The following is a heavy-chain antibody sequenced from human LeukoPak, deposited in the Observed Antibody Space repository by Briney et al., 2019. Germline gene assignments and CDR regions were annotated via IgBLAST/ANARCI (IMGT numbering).Heavy chain of an antibody. D-gene: IGHD3-22*01. J-gene: IGHJ4*02. CDR3: AKGPAPNYYDSSGYYAY. Sequence: GGSLRLSCAASGFTFDDYAMHWVRQAPGKGLERVPGISWNSGSIGYADSVKGRFTISRDNAKNSLYLQMNSLRAEDTALYYCAKGPAPNYYDSSGYYAYWGQGTLVTVSS. V-gene: IGHV3-9*01. CDR1: GFTFDDYA. CDR2: ISWNSGSI.